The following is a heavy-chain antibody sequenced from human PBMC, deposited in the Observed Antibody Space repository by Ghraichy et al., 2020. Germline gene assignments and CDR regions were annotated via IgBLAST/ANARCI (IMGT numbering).Heavy chain of an antibody. J-gene: IGHJ5*01. Sequence: SVKVSCKAYGGTCRNFDFIWVRQASGQGLEWIGGIITAFGTPDYAQNLQVRVTISADASTSTVYMELSSLRSEETAVYYCAAEGILKDAVGDVDSWGQGTLVTVSS. CDR1: GGTCRNFD. CDR3: AAEGILKDAVGDVDS. D-gene: IGHD2-2*01. CDR2: IITAFGTP. V-gene: IGHV1-69*13.